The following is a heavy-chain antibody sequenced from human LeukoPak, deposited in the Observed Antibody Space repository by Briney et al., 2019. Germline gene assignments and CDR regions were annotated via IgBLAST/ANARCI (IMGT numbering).Heavy chain of an antibody. CDR3: AREKPGIAPGGDHYYYYYMDV. J-gene: IGHJ6*03. Sequence: ASVKVSCKASGYTFTSYDINWVRQATGQGLEWMGWMNPNSGGTNYAQKFQGRVTMTRDTSISTAYMELSRLRSDDTAVYYCAREKPGIAPGGDHYYYYYMDVWGKGTTVTVSS. CDR1: GYTFTSYD. D-gene: IGHD6-13*01. V-gene: IGHV1-2*02. CDR2: MNPNSGGT.